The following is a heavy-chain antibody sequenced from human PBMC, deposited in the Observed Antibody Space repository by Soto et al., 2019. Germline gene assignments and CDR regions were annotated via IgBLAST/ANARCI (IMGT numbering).Heavy chain of an antibody. CDR3: AKAPYYYDSSGVDY. CDR1: GFTFSSYG. D-gene: IGHD3-22*01. J-gene: IGHJ4*02. CDR2: ISYDGSNK. V-gene: IGHV3-30*18. Sequence: GGALRLSCAAYGFTFSSYGMHWVRQAPGKGLEWVAVISYDGSNKYYADSVKGRFTISRDNSKNTLYLQMNSLRAEDTAVYYCAKAPYYYDSSGVDYWGQGTLVTVSS.